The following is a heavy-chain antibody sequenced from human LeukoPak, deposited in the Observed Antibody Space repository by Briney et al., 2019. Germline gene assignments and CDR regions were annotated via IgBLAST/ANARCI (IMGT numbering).Heavy chain of an antibody. CDR3: ARYDARYGMDV. CDR1: GFTFSSYA. Sequence: GGSLRLSCAASGFTFSSYAMHWVRQAPGKGLEWVAVISYDGSNKYYADSVRGRFTISRDNSKNTLYLQMNSLRAEDTAVYYCARYDARYGMDVWGQGTTVTVSS. CDR2: ISYDGSNK. D-gene: IGHD1-1*01. V-gene: IGHV3-30-3*01. J-gene: IGHJ6*02.